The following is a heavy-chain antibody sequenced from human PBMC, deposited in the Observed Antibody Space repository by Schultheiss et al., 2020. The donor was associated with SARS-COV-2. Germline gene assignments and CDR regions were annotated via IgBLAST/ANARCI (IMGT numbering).Heavy chain of an antibody. V-gene: IGHV3-48*03. Sequence: GGSLRLSCAASGFTFSSYEMNWVRQAPGKGLEWVSFITNSGRTIYYADSVKGRFTISRDNSKNTLYLQMNSLRAEDTAVYYCARLAEFVNCDILTGPLDYWGQGTLVTVSS. J-gene: IGHJ4*02. CDR1: GFTFSSYE. D-gene: IGHD3-9*01. CDR3: ARLAEFVNCDILTGPLDY. CDR2: ITNSGRTI.